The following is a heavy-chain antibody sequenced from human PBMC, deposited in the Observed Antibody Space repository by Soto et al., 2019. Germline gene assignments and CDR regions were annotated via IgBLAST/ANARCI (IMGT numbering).Heavy chain of an antibody. CDR2: IYWDDDK. Sequence: QITLNESGPTVVRPTEPLTLTCRFSGFSLTTSGVGVGWIRQSPGKAPEWLALIYWDDDKRYSASLKSRLTHTKDTSKNQVVLTVSDLDPTDTATYYCAHRVLRTVFGLVTTTAIYFDFWGQGTPVAVSS. V-gene: IGHV2-5*02. CDR1: GFSLTTSGVG. J-gene: IGHJ4*02. D-gene: IGHD3-3*01. CDR3: AHRVLRTVFGLVTTTAIYFDF.